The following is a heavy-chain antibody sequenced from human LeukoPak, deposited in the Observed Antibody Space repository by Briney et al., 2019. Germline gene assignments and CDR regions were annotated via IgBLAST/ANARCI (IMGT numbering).Heavy chain of an antibody. D-gene: IGHD6-6*01. CDR1: GYTFTSYY. Sequence: ASVKVPCKASGYTFTSYYMHWVRQAPGQGLEWMGIINPSGGSTSYAQKFQGRVTMTRDMSTSTVYMELSSLRSEDTAVYYCARPRRQYSSSPGFDYWGQGTLVTVSS. CDR2: INPSGGST. V-gene: IGHV1-46*01. CDR3: ARPRRQYSSSPGFDY. J-gene: IGHJ4*02.